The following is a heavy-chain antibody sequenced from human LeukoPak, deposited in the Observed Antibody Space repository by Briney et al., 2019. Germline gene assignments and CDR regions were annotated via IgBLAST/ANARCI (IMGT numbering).Heavy chain of an antibody. D-gene: IGHD3-22*01. V-gene: IGHV3-53*01. J-gene: IGHJ4*02. CDR2: IYSGGST. CDR1: GFTFSSYS. Sequence: GGSLRLSCAASGFTFSSYSMNWVRQAPGKGLEWVSVIYSGGSTYYADSVKGRFTISRDNSKNTLYLQMNSLRAEDTVVYYGARVGSGYYTYYFDYWGQGTLVTVSS. CDR3: ARVGSGYYTYYFDY.